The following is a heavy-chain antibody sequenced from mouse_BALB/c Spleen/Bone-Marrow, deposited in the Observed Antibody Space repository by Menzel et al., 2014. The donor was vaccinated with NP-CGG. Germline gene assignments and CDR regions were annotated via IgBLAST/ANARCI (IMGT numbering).Heavy chain of an antibody. D-gene: IGHD1-1*01. CDR1: GYTFTSYY. V-gene: IGHV1S56*01. CDR2: IYPGNVNT. CDR3: ARSPGSSPAWFAY. Sequence: VQLQQSGPELVKPGASVRISCKASGYTFTSYYIHWVKQRPGQGLEWIGWIYPGNVNTKYNEKFEGKATLTADKSSSTAYMQLSSLTSEDSAVYFCARSPGSSPAWFAYWGQGTLVAVSA. J-gene: IGHJ3*01.